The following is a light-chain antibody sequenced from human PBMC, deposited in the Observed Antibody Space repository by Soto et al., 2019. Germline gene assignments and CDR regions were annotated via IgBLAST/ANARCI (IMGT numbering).Light chain of an antibody. V-gene: IGKV1-39*01. CDR1: QSISSY. Sequence: DIQMTQSPSSLSASVGDRVTITCRASQSISSYLNWYQQKPGKAPKLLIYAASSLQSGVPSRLSGSGSGTDFTLTISRLLPEDYSTYYCQPPITFGQGTRLEIK. CDR3: QPPIT. J-gene: IGKJ5*01. CDR2: AAS.